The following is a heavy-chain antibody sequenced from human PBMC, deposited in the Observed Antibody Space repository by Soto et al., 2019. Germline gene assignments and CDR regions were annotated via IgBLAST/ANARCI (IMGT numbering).Heavy chain of an antibody. CDR2: INHSGST. V-gene: IGHV4-34*01. J-gene: IGHJ4*02. CDR1: GGSFSGYY. D-gene: IGHD3-3*01. Sequence: SETLSLTCAVCGGSFSGYYWSWIRQPPGKGLEWIGEINHSGSTNYNPSLKSRVTISVDTSKNQFSLKLSSVTAADTAVYYCARVSGGHITIFGVVINWGQGTLVTVSS. CDR3: ARVSGGHITIFGVVIN.